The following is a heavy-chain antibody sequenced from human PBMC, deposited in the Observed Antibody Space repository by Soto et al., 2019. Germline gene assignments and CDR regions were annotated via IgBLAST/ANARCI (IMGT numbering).Heavy chain of an antibody. V-gene: IGHV4-39*01. CDR2: VYYRGRS. CDR3: VSQRTTVPTQAYFDY. Sequence: SLTCTVSGGSVTNSSYYWGWIRQSPGKGLEWIGSVYYRGRSYSKSSVKSRVTIPVDTSKNRFSLSLNSVTASDTAVYFCVSQRTTVPTQAYFDYWGPGALVTVSS. J-gene: IGHJ4*02. CDR1: GGSVTNSSYY. D-gene: IGHD4-17*01.